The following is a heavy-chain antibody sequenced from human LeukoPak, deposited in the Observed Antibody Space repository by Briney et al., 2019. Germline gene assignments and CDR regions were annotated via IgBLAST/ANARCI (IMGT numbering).Heavy chain of an antibody. CDR1: GGTFSSYA. D-gene: IGHD3-10*01. CDR3: ATSYGSGSAFDY. CDR2: IIPIFGTA. V-gene: IGHV1-69*05. J-gene: IGHJ4*02. Sequence: AASVKVSRKASGGTFSSYAISWVRQAPGQGLEWMGGIIPIFGTANYAQKFQGRVTITTDESTSTAYMELSSLRSEDTAVYYCATSYGSGSAFDYWGQGTLVTVSS.